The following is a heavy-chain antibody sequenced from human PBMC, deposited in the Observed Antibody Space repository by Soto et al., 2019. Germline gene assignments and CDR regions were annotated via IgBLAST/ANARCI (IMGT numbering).Heavy chain of an antibody. D-gene: IGHD5-12*01. Sequence: EVQLVESGGGLVQPGESLRLSCAASGFTVSSNYMSWVRQAPGKGLEWVSRIYSGGTTDYADSVKGRFTISRDNSKNTLYLQMNSLRAEDTAVYYCAARNIVAPYWGQGTLVTVSS. CDR1: GFTVSSNY. J-gene: IGHJ4*02. CDR3: AARNIVAPY. CDR2: IYSGGTT. V-gene: IGHV3-66*01.